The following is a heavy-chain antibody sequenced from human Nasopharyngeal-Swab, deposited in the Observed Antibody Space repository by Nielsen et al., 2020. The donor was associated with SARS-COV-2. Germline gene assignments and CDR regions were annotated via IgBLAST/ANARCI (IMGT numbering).Heavy chain of an antibody. CDR2: VIPIIDVA. CDR1: GGTFSSYA. CDR3: ARGGWLRRSYYYSYYYMDV. D-gene: IGHD5-12*01. J-gene: IGHJ6*03. Sequence: SVKVSCKASGGTFSSYAISWVRQAPGQRLEWMGGVIPIIDVAKYSRKFQDRVTITADKSTSTAYMELKNLRSDDTAVYYCARGGWLRRSYYYSYYYMDVWGKGTTVTVSS. V-gene: IGHV1-69*10.